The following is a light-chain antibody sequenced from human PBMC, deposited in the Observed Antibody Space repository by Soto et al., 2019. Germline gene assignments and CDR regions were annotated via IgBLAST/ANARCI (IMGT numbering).Light chain of an antibody. V-gene: IGKV3-11*01. CDR3: QQRSNWPPRIT. CDR1: QSVSNY. J-gene: IGKJ5*01. CDR2: DAS. Sequence: EVVLTQSPATLSLSPGERASLSCRASQSVSNYLAWYQQKPGQAPRPLIYDASTRATGIPARFSGSGSGTDFTLTISSLEPEDFAVYYCQQRSNWPPRITFGHGTRLEIK.